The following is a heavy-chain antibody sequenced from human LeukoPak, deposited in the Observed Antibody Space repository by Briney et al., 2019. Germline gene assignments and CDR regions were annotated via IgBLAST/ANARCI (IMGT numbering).Heavy chain of an antibody. V-gene: IGHV3-21*01. CDR2: ISSSSSYI. D-gene: IGHD6-13*01. CDR1: GFTFSSYS. CDR3: ASIAAAGNFDY. Sequence: PGGPLRLSCGASGFTFSSYSMNWVRQAPGKGREWVSSISSSSSYIYYADSVKGRFTISRDNAKNSLYLQMNSLRAEDTAVYYCASIAAAGNFDYWGQGTLVTVSS. J-gene: IGHJ4*02.